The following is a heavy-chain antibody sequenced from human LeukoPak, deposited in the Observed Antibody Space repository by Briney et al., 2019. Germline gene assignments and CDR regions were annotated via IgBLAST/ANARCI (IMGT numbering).Heavy chain of an antibody. CDR2: INTNTGNP. J-gene: IGHJ5*02. CDR3: ARAGRIMGYCSGGSCESNWFDP. CDR1: GYTFTGYY. Sequence: GASVKVSCKASGYTFTGYYMHWVRQAPGQGLEWMGWINTNTGNPTYAQGFTGRFVFSLDTSVSTAYLQISSLKAEDTAVYYCARAGRIMGYCSGGSCESNWFDPWGQGTLVTVSS. V-gene: IGHV7-4-1*02. D-gene: IGHD2-15*01.